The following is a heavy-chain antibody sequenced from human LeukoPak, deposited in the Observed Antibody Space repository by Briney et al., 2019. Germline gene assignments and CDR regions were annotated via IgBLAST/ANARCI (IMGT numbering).Heavy chain of an antibody. CDR3: ARAVYGSGSYFFDY. V-gene: IGHV4-59*08. D-gene: IGHD3-10*01. Sequence: PSETLSLTCTVSGGSFSSYYWSWIRQPPGKGLEWIGYMFYSGSPSHNPSLKSRVTISVDTSKNQLSLKLTSVTAADTAVYYCARAVYGSGSYFFDYWGQGTLVTVPS. CDR1: GGSFSSYY. CDR2: MFYSGSP. J-gene: IGHJ4*02.